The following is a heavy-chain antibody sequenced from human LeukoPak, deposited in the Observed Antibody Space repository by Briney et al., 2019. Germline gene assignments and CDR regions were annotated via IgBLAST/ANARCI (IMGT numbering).Heavy chain of an antibody. CDR1: GGSFSGYY. CDR3: ARVRREENYDILTGYPQLSYYFDY. D-gene: IGHD3-9*01. V-gene: IGHV4-34*01. CDR2: INHSGST. Sequence: SETLPLTCAVYGGSFSGYYWSWIRQPPGKGLEWIGEINHSGSTNYNPSLKSRVTISVDTSKNQFSLKLSSVTAADTAVYYCARVRREENYDILTGYPQLSYYFDYWGQGTLVTVSS. J-gene: IGHJ4*02.